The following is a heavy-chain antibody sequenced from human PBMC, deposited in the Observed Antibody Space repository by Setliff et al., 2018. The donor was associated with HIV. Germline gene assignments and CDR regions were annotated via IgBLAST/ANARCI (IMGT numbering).Heavy chain of an antibody. CDR3: ARDLSTDSSGPYYHMDV. Sequence: SETLSLTCTVSGGSISSDSSSWTWIRQHPGKGLEWIGCIFNSGSTHYKPSLKSPLTISLDTSKSQYSLNLRSVTDADTAVYSCARDLSTDSSGPYYHMDVWGRGTTVTVSS. V-gene: IGHV4-31*01. J-gene: IGHJ6*03. CDR1: GGSISSDSSS. CDR2: IFNSGST. D-gene: IGHD3-22*01.